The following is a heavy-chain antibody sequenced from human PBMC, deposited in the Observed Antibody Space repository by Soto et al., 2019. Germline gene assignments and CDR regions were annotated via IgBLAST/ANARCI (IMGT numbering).Heavy chain of an antibody. V-gene: IGHV4-31*03. D-gene: IGHD3-9*01. CDR3: ARDAAYFDWLAIFDY. J-gene: IGHJ4*02. Sequence: QVQLQESGPGLMKPSQTLSLTCTVSGGSISSGGYYWSWSRQHPGKGLEWIGYIYYSGSTYYNPSLKSRVTISVDTSKNQFSLKLSSVTAADTAVYYCARDAAYFDWLAIFDYWGQGTLVTVSS. CDR2: IYYSGST. CDR1: GGSISSGGYY.